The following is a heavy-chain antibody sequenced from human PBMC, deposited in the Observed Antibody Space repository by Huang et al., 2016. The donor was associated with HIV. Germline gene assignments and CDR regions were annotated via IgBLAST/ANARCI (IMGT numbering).Heavy chain of an antibody. V-gene: IGHV4-39*01. Sequence: QLQLQESGPGLVKPSETLSLTCTVSGGSISSSSYYWGWIRQSPGKGLAWIGRFFYIGNGYYNPSLKSRGTMSVDRSSNQFSLKMHSVTAADTAVYYCASRTTVTTTSNYHYFYMDVWGKGTTVIVSS. J-gene: IGHJ6*03. CDR1: GGSISSSSYY. CDR2: FFYIGNG. CDR3: ASRTTVTTTSNYHYFYMDV. D-gene: IGHD4-17*01.